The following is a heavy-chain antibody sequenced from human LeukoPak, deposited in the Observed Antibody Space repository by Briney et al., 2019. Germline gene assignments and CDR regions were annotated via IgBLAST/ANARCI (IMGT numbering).Heavy chain of an antibody. Sequence: SETLSLTRTVSGYSISSGYFWVWIRQPPGKGLEWIGSIYHSGRTYYNPSLKSRITISVDTSKNHFSLKLSSVTAADTAVYYCARRVRGVNDAFNIWGQGTMVTVSS. D-gene: IGHD3-10*01. V-gene: IGHV4-38-2*02. CDR3: ARRVRGVNDAFNI. CDR1: GYSISSGYF. CDR2: IYHSGRT. J-gene: IGHJ3*02.